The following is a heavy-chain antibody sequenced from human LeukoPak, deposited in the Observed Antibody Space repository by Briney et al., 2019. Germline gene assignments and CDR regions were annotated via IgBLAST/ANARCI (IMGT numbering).Heavy chain of an antibody. D-gene: IGHD6-19*01. CDR3: ARDPIAGAFDY. Sequence: SETLSLTCTVPGGSISSYYWSWLRQPPGKGLEWLGYIYYSGRTNYNPSLKSRVTLSEDTSKNQFSLKLSSVTAADTAVYYCARDPIAGAFDYWGQGTLVTVSS. CDR1: GGSISSYY. J-gene: IGHJ4*02. CDR2: IYYSGRT. V-gene: IGHV4-59*12.